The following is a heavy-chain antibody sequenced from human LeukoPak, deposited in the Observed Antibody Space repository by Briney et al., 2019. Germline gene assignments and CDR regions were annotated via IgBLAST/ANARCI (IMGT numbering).Heavy chain of an antibody. Sequence: SETLSLTCAVYGGSFSGYYWSWIRQPPGKGLEWIGEINHSGSTNYNPSLKSRVTIPVDTSKNQFSLKLSSVTAADTAVYYCARAGYYDSSGYYLPFDYWGQGTLVTVSS. V-gene: IGHV4-34*01. CDR3: ARAGYYDSSGYYLPFDY. CDR1: GGSFSGYY. D-gene: IGHD3-22*01. J-gene: IGHJ4*02. CDR2: INHSGST.